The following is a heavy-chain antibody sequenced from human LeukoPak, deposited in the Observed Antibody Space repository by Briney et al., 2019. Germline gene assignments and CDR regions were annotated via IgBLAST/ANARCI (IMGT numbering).Heavy chain of an antibody. J-gene: IGHJ4*02. CDR2: IYSGGTT. D-gene: IGHD1-7*01. V-gene: IGHV3-53*05. CDR1: GFTVSSNY. Sequence: GGSLRLSCATSGFTVSSNYMSWVRQAPGKGLEWVSIIYSGGTTDYADSVKGRFTISRDNSKNTLYLQMNSLRAEDTAVYYCAKDLWNYRGEDYWGQGTLVTVSS. CDR3: AKDLWNYRGEDY.